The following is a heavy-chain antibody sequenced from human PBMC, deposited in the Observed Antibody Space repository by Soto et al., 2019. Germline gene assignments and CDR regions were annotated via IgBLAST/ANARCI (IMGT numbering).Heavy chain of an antibody. CDR1: GGSISSGGYY. Sequence: QVQLQESGPGLVKPSQTLSLTCTVSGGSISSGGYYWSWIRQHPGKGLEWIGYIYYSGSTYYNPSLKSRVTRSVDTSKNQFSLKLSSVTAADTAVYYCARDGANCGGDCYLFDYWGQGTLVTVSS. CDR2: IYYSGST. V-gene: IGHV4-31*03. CDR3: ARDGANCGGDCYLFDY. J-gene: IGHJ4*02. D-gene: IGHD2-21*02.